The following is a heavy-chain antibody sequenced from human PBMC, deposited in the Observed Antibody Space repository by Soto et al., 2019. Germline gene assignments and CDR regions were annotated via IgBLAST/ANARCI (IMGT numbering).Heavy chain of an antibody. D-gene: IGHD1-26*01. V-gene: IGHV1-18*01. CDR1: GYTFSNYG. CDR3: ARGGMGKSYWTLDS. J-gene: IGHJ4*02. CDR2: IMAYNNNP. Sequence: ASVKVSCKASGYTFSNYGVNWVRQAPGQGLEWLGYIMAYNNNPHYAQKFVGRVTMTADTSTSTAFLELSSLTSDDTAVYYCARGGMGKSYWTLDSWGQGTQVTVSS.